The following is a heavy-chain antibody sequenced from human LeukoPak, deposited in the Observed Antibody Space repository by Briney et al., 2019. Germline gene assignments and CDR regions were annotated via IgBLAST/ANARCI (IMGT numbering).Heavy chain of an antibody. CDR3: ARPSPHYSGSYLGCYDY. J-gene: IGHJ4*02. D-gene: IGHD1-26*01. CDR2: INWNGGST. Sequence: GGSLRLSCAASGFTFDDYGMSWVRQAPGKGLEWVSGINWNGGSTGYADSVKGRFTISRDNAKNSLYLQMNSLRAEDTALYYCARPSPHYSGSYLGCYDYWGQGTLVTVSS. CDR1: GFTFDDYG. V-gene: IGHV3-20*04.